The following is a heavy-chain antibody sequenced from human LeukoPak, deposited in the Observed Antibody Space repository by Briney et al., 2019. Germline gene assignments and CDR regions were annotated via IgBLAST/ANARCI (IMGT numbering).Heavy chain of an antibody. J-gene: IGHJ4*02. CDR1: GYTFTSYG. D-gene: IGHD6-19*01. CDR3: ARDGRYSSGSEFDY. Sequence: ASVKVSCKASGYTFTSYGISWVRQAPGQGLEWMGWISAYNGNTNYAQKLQGRVTKTTDTSTSTDYMELRSLRSDDTAVYYCARDGRYSSGSEFDYWGQGTLVTVSS. CDR2: ISAYNGNT. V-gene: IGHV1-18*01.